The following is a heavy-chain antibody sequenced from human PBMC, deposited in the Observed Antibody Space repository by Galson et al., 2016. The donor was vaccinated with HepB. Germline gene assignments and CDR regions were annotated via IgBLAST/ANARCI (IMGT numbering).Heavy chain of an antibody. CDR2: LYYSGNS. CDR1: GGSISSTSFS. J-gene: IGHJ5*02. Sequence: SETLSLTCIVSGGSISSTSFSWAWIRQPPGKGLEWIGTLYYSGNSFYNPSLRSRVTISVDPSKHQFSLKLTSVTAADTAVYYCARGRSEYQMLRDWFDPWGQGTLVTVSS. V-gene: IGHV4-39*01. CDR3: ARGRSEYQMLRDWFDP. D-gene: IGHD2-2*01.